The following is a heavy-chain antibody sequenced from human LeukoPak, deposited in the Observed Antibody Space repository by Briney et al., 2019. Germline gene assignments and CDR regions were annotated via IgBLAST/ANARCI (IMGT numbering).Heavy chain of an antibody. Sequence: GGSLRLSCAASGFTFDDYAMHWVRHAPGKGLEWVSGISWNSGSIGYADSAKGRFTISRDNAKNSLYLQMNSLRAEDTALYYCAKGHSELLPIDYWGQGTLVTVSS. CDR2: ISWNSGSI. CDR1: GFTFDDYA. CDR3: AKGHSELLPIDY. J-gene: IGHJ4*02. D-gene: IGHD2-21*01. V-gene: IGHV3-9*01.